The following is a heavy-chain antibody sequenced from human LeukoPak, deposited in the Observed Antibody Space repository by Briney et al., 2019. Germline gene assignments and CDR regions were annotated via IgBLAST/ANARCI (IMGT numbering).Heavy chain of an antibody. CDR2: INPSGGST. V-gene: IGHV1-46*01. J-gene: IGHJ4*02. CDR3: ARDCPAAGKENFDY. CDR1: GYTFTSYY. Sequence: ASVKVSCQASGYTFTSYYMHCVRQAPGHGREWMGIINPSGGSTGYEQKFQGKVNMTSDMYTSTVYMDLSSLRSEDKAVYYCARDCPAAGKENFDYWGQGTLVTVSS. D-gene: IGHD6-13*01.